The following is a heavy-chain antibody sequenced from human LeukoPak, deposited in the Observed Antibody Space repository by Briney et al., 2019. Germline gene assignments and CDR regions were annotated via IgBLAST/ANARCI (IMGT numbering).Heavy chain of an antibody. V-gene: IGHV3-48*03. J-gene: IGHJ4*02. D-gene: IGHD3-16*02. CDR1: GFTFSSYE. CDR3: ARVADYDYVWGSYRDSYYFDY. Sequence: GGCLRLSCAAAGFTFSSYEMNWVRQAPGKGLEWASYISSSGSTIYYAASVKGRFTVSRDNAKNSLYLQMNSLRAEDTAVYYCARVADYDYVWGSYRDSYYFDYWGQGTLVTVSS. CDR2: ISSSGSTI.